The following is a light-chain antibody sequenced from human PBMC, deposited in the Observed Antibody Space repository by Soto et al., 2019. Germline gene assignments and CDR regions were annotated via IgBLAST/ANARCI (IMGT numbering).Light chain of an antibody. CDR1: QSVLYSSNNNNY. CDR2: WAS. J-gene: IGKJ4*01. CDR3: QQHYSAPFT. V-gene: IGKV4-1*01. Sequence: DIVMTQSPDSPAVSLGERATINCKSSQSVLYSSNNNNYLAWYQQKPGQPPKLLIYWASTRESGVPDRFSGSGSGTDFTLAISSLQAEDVAVYYCQQHYSAPFTFGGGTKVEIK.